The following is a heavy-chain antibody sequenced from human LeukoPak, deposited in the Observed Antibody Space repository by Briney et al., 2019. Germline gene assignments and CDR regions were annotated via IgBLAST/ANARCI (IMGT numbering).Heavy chain of an antibody. D-gene: IGHD1-26*01. V-gene: IGHV4-59*08. CDR2: IYYSGST. Sequence: SETLSLTXTVSGGSISSYYWSWIRQPPGKGLEWIGYIYYSGSTNYNPSLKSRVTISVDTSKNQFSLKLSSVTAADTAVYYCARVHIVGATERGSSWGQGTLVTVSS. CDR3: ARVHIVGATERGSS. CDR1: GGSISSYY. J-gene: IGHJ4*02.